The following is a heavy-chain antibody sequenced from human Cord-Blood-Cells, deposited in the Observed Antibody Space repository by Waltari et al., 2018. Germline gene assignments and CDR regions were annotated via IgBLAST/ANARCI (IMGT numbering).Heavy chain of an antibody. CDR2: ISYEGSNK. CDR3: ARDLYGSGSYYYY. D-gene: IGHD3-10*01. J-gene: IGHJ4*02. Sequence: QVQLVESGGGVVQPGRSLRISCPAPGFTFSCYAINCVRQAPGKGLDWVAVISYEGSNKCYADSVKGRFTIARDNSKNTLYLQINSLRAEDTAVYYCARDLYGSGSYYYYWGQGTLVTVSS. V-gene: IGHV3-30-3*01. CDR1: GFTFSCYA.